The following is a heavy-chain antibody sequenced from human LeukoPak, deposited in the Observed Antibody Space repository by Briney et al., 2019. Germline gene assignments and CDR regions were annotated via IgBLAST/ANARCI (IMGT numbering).Heavy chain of an antibody. Sequence: GGSLRLSCAASGFTFSSYSMNWVRQAPGKGLEWVSSISSSSSYIYYADSVKGRFTISRDNAKNSLYLQMNSLRAEDTAVYYCASWGWFGELSEPYPHHDAFDIWGQGTMVTVSS. V-gene: IGHV3-21*01. CDR1: GFTFSSYS. D-gene: IGHD3-10*01. J-gene: IGHJ3*02. CDR2: ISSSSSYI. CDR3: ASWGWFGELSEPYPHHDAFDI.